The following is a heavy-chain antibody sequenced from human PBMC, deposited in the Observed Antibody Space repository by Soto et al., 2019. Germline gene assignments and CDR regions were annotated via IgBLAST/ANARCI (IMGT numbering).Heavy chain of an antibody. CDR1: GGSVNSDSYY. CDR3: AREYSNSPEAFDY. D-gene: IGHD6-6*01. CDR2: IYYTGRT. V-gene: IGHV4-61*01. J-gene: IGHJ4*02. Sequence: LSLTCTVSGGSVNSDSYYWSWIRQPPGKGLEWIGYIYYTGRTNYNPSLKSRVTISLDTSRNQFSLKLNSVTAADTAVFYCAREYSNSPEAFDYWGQGALVTVSS.